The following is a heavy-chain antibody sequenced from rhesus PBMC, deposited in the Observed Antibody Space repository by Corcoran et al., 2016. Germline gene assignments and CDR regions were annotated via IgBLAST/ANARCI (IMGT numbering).Heavy chain of an antibody. J-gene: IGHJ6*01. CDR3: AKAWNGFYGLDS. CDR1: GYSISSNY. D-gene: IGHD1-14*01. Sequence: QVQLQESGPGLVKPSETLSLTCAVSGYSISSNYWSWIRQPPGKGLEWIGYIYDSSGSTYYNPALKSRVTISTDTSKNQFSLKLSSVTAADTAVYYCAKAWNGFYGLDSWGQGVIVTVSS. CDR2: IYDSSGST. V-gene: IGHV4-147*01.